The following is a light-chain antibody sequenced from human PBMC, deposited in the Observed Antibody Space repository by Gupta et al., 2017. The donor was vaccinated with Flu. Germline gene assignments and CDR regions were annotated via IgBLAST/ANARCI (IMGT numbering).Light chain of an antibody. V-gene: IGKV2-24*01. J-gene: IGKJ2*01. CDR1: QSLVHSNGNTY. CDR3: WEGKYFPRT. CDR2: QVS. Sequence: DIVMTQTPLSSPVILGQPASISCNSSQSLVHSNGNTYLSWIQQRPGQPPRLLIYQVSNRGSGVPDRFSGSGAGTVFTLKISRVEAEDVGIYYCWEGKYFPRTFGQGTKLEVK.